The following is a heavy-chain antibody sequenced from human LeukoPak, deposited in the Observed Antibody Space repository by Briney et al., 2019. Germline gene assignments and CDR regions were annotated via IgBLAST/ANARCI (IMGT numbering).Heavy chain of an antibody. D-gene: IGHD5-18*01. CDR3: ARGPGAMVDY. CDR2: IYYSGST. J-gene: IGHJ4*02. CDR1: GGSISSYY. V-gene: IGHV4-59*01. Sequence: SETLSLTCTVSGGSISSYYWSWIRQPPGKGLEWIGYIYYSGSTNYNPSLKSRVTISVDTSKNQFSLKLSSVTAADTAVYYCARGPGAMVDYWGQGTLVTVSS.